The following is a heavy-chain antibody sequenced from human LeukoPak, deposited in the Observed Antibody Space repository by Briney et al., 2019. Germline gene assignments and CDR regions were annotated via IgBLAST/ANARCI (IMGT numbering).Heavy chain of an antibody. Sequence: SETLSLTCTVSGGSISSSSYYWGWIRQPPGKGLEWIGSIYYSGSTYYNPSPKSRVTISVDTSKNQFSLKLSSVTAADTAVYYCARQMGYFDILTPPVYWGQGTLVTVSS. CDR2: IYYSGST. D-gene: IGHD3-9*01. V-gene: IGHV4-39*01. CDR3: ARQMGYFDILTPPVY. J-gene: IGHJ4*02. CDR1: GGSISSSSYY.